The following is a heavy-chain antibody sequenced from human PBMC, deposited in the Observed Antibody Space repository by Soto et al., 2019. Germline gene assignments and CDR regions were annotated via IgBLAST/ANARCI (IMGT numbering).Heavy chain of an antibody. CDR3: AKDGRSTIVVVITGFDY. J-gene: IGHJ4*02. CDR2: ISGSGGST. CDR1: GFTFSSYA. V-gene: IGHV3-23*01. D-gene: IGHD3-22*01. Sequence: GGSLRLSCAASGFTFSSYAMSWVRQAPGKGLEWVSAISGSGGSTYYADSVKGRFTISRDNSKNTLYLQMNSLRAEDTAVYYCAKDGRSTIVVVITGFDYWGQGTLVTVSS.